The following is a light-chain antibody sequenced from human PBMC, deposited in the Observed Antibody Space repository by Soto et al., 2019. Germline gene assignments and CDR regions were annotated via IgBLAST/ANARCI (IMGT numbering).Light chain of an antibody. CDR3: RSYAGSSTYVV. J-gene: IGLJ2*01. V-gene: IGLV2-23*02. Sequence: QSALTQPASVSGSPGQSITISCTGTSSDVGSYNLVSWYQQQPCKAPKLMIYEVSKRPSGVSNRFSGSKSGNTASLTISGLKAEDEADYYCRSYAGSSTYVVFGGGTKLTDL. CDR2: EVS. CDR1: SSDVGSYNL.